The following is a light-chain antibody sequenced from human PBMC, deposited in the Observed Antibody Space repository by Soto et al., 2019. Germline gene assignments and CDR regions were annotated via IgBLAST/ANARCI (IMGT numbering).Light chain of an antibody. CDR3: QQRSLYSWT. V-gene: IGKV1-5*03. J-gene: IGKJ1*01. Sequence: DIQMTQSTSTLSASVGDRVTIACRASQNIGVWLAWYQQKPGKVPSLLIYKTSTLEDGVPSRFSGTGSGTDFTLTIYNLQSDDVATYYCQQRSLYSWTFGKGTKVEI. CDR1: QNIGVW. CDR2: KTS.